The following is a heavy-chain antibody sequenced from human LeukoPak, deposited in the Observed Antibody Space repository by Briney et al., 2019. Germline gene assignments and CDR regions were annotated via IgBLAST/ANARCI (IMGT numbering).Heavy chain of an antibody. CDR3: AKDFGAFYPPLFDS. CDR1: GFTVSSNY. CDR2: ISVSGRT. J-gene: IGHJ4*01. V-gene: IGHV3-53*01. D-gene: IGHD3-10*01. Sequence: GRSLTLSCAASGFTVSSNYMSSVRQAPRKGLEWVSSISVSGRTYYADSVRGRVTCSRDDSTSAVSLVMNSLRAEDTAVYYCAKDFGAFYPPLFDSWGHGTLVTVSS.